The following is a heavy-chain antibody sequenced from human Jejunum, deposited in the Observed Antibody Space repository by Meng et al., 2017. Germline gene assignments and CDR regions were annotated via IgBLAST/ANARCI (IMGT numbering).Heavy chain of an antibody. J-gene: IGHJ3*02. Sequence: GSLKISCAASGFTFRSYAMSWVRQAPGKGLEWVSTISGSDETTYYSDSAKGRFTISRDSSENKVSLQMNSLRADDTAVYYCAKDRVIRGIMGAFDMWGLGTMVTVSS. CDR3: AKDRVIRGIMGAFDM. CDR2: ISGSDETT. CDR1: GFTFRSYA. D-gene: IGHD3-10*01. V-gene: IGHV3-23*01.